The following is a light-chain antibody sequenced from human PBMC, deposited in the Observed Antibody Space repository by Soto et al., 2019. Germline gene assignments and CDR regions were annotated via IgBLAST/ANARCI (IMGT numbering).Light chain of an antibody. Sequence: IVMTQSPATLSVSPGERATLSCRASQTIDNKLAWYQQRPGQAPRLLIYGASIRATGIPARFSGSGSGTEFTLTNSGLQSEDFGVYYCQQYKDWRTFGQGTNVEI. CDR3: QQYKDWRT. CDR2: GAS. CDR1: QTIDNK. J-gene: IGKJ1*01. V-gene: IGKV3-15*01.